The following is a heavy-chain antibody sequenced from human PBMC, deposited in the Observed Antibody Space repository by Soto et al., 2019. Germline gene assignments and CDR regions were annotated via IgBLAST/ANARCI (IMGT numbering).Heavy chain of an antibody. Sequence: EVQLVESGGGLIQPGGSLRLSCAASGFTFSSYSMNWVRQAPGKGLEWISYISSSDINIYYADSVKGRFTISRDIAKNSLYLQTNSLSAEETAVFYCARDCGNYVPRNDYWGPGTLVTVSS. V-gene: IGHV3-48*01. CDR1: GFTFSSYS. CDR3: ARDCGNYVPRNDY. D-gene: IGHD4-4*01. CDR2: ISSSDINI. J-gene: IGHJ4*02.